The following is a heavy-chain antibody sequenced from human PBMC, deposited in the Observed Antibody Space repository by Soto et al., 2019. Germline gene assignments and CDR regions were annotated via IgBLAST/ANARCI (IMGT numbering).Heavy chain of an antibody. CDR2: INGRGGST. D-gene: IGHD6-19*01. J-gene: IGHJ4*02. Sequence: EVQLLESGGGLVQPGGSLRLSCAASGFTFSSYTMSWVRQAPGKGLEWVSTINGRGGSTWYADSVKGRFTISRDNSKTTLSLQMNSRRAEDTVLYYCAKDIGAVPGTGVGFDFWGQVTVVTVSS. CDR3: AKDIGAVPGTGVGFDF. CDR1: GFTFSSYT. V-gene: IGHV3-23*01.